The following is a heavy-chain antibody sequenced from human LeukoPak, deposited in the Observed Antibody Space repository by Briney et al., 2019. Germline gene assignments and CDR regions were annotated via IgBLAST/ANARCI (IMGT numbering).Heavy chain of an antibody. Sequence: SVKVSCKASGGTFSSYAISWVRQAPGQWLEWMGGIIPIFGTANYAQKFHGRVTITADESTSTAYMELSSLRSEDTAVYYCARDSPAYCGGDCYSGYYYYGMDVWGQGTTVTVSS. J-gene: IGHJ6*02. V-gene: IGHV1-69*01. D-gene: IGHD2-21*02. CDR2: IIPIFGTA. CDR3: ARDSPAYCGGDCYSGYYYYGMDV. CDR1: GGTFSSYA.